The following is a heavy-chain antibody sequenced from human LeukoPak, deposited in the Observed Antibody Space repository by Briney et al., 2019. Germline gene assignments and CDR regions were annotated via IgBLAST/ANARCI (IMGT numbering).Heavy chain of an antibody. J-gene: IGHJ4*02. D-gene: IGHD6-19*01. CDR1: GFTFDDYG. CDR2: INWNGGST. CDR3: ARSAVGFDY. V-gene: IGHV3-20*04. Sequence: GGSLRLSCAASGFTFDDYGMSGVRQAPGKGLEWVSGINWNGGSTAYADSVKGRFTIYRDNAKNSLYLQMNSLRAEDTALYYCARSAVGFDYWGQGSLVTVSS.